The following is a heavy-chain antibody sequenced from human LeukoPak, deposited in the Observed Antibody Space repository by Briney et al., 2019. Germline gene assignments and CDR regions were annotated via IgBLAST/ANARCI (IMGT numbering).Heavy chain of an antibody. CDR1: GFTFSSYE. CDR2: ISSSGSTI. Sequence: GSLRLSCAASGFTFSSYEMNWVRQAPGKGLEWVSYISSSGSTIYYADSVKGRFTISRDNAKNSLYLQMNSLRAEDTAVYYCARDDYGDYVMDVWGKGTTVTISS. CDR3: ARDDYGDYVMDV. V-gene: IGHV3-48*03. D-gene: IGHD4-17*01. J-gene: IGHJ6*04.